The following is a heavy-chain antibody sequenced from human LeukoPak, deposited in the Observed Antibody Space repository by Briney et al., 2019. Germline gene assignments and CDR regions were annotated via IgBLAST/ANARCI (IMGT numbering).Heavy chain of an antibody. CDR1: GYTFTGYY. Sequence: ASVAVSCKASGYTFTGYYMHWLRQAPAQGLEWMGWINPNSGGTNYAQKFQGRVAMTRATSISTAYMQLRRMRSDDTAGYYCARSLRALSGYQLYWGQGSLVTVS. CDR2: INPNSGGT. J-gene: IGHJ4*02. CDR3: ARSLRALSGYQLY. D-gene: IGHD3-22*01. V-gene: IGHV1-2*02.